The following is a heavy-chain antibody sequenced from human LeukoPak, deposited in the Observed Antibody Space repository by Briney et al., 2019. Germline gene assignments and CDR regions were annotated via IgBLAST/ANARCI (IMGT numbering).Heavy chain of an antibody. D-gene: IGHD3-9*01. CDR3: TKDYCGKFCSAV. CDR1: GFTFSAFG. J-gene: IGHJ6*02. CDR2: ITKSGDST. Sequence: GGSLRLSCAASGFTFSAFGMNWVRQAPGKGLEWVSTITKSGDSTHYVDSVKGRFTISRDNSKNTLYLRMNSLRAEDTAKYYCTKDYCGKFCSAVWGQGTTVTVSS. V-gene: IGHV3-23*01.